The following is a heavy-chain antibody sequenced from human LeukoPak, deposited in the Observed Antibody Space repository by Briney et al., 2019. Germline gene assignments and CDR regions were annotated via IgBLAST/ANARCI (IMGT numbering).Heavy chain of an antibody. J-gene: IGHJ3*02. Sequence: PSETLSLTCTVSGGSISSYCWSWIRQPAGKGLEWIGRIYTSGSTNYNPSLKSRVTISLDRSKNQFSLNLSSVTAADTAVYYCARLSGILWFGELLKDDAFDIWGQGTLVTVSS. CDR2: IYTSGST. CDR1: GGSISSYC. CDR3: ARLSGILWFGELLKDDAFDI. D-gene: IGHD3-10*01. V-gene: IGHV4-4*07.